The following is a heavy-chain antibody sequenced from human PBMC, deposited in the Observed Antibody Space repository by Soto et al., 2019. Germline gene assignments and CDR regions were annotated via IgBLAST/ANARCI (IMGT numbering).Heavy chain of an antibody. CDR1: GYTFTGYY. CDR3: ARGYVEQQLVLGYYYYMDV. J-gene: IGHJ6*03. D-gene: IGHD6-13*01. V-gene: IGHV1-2*04. Sequence: ASVKVSCKASGYTFTGYYMHWVRQAPGQGLEWMGWINPNSGGTNYAQKFQGWVTMTRDTSISTAYMELSRLRSDDTAVYYCARGYVEQQLVLGYYYYMDVWGKGTTVTVSS. CDR2: INPNSGGT.